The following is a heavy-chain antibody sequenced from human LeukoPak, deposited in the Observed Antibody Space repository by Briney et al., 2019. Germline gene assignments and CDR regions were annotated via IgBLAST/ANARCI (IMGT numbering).Heavy chain of an antibody. CDR1: GFTFSSYS. J-gene: IGHJ6*02. CDR3: ARGEIYGSGSYNYYYGMDV. D-gene: IGHD3-10*01. CDR2: ISSSSSTI. V-gene: IGHV3-48*04. Sequence: PGGSLRLSCAASGFTFSSYSMNWVRQAPGKGLEWVSYISSSSSTIYYADSVKGRFTISRDNAKNSLYLQMNSLRAEDTAVYYCARGEIYGSGSYNYYYGMDVWGQGTTVTVSS.